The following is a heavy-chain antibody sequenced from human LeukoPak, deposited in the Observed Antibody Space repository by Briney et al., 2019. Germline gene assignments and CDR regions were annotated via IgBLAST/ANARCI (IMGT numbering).Heavy chain of an antibody. V-gene: IGHV3-23*01. J-gene: IGHJ4*02. CDR2: ISGGGGST. Sequence: GSLRLSCAASEFTFSNYAMNWVRQAPGKGLEWVSGISGGGGSTYYADSVKGRFTISRDNSKNTLYLQMDSLRAEDTALYYCAKDTRGYYQPFDYWGQGTLVTVSS. D-gene: IGHD3-22*01. CDR3: AKDTRGYYQPFDY. CDR1: EFTFSNYA.